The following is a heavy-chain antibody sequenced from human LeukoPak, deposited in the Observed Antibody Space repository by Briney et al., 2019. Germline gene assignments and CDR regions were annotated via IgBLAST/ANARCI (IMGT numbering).Heavy chain of an antibody. CDR1: RYTFTMYY. Sequence: GASVKVSCKASRYTFTMYYIHWVRQAPGQGLEWMGMINPSDGATTYAQRFQGRVTMTRDMSTTTVYMDLRSLRSEDTAVYFCAREQRGGLRANLGGLFASYYTYYHMDVWGRGTTVTVSS. J-gene: IGHJ6*03. CDR2: INPSDGAT. D-gene: IGHD3-10*01. CDR3: AREQRGGLRANLGGLFASYYTYYHMDV. V-gene: IGHV1-46*01.